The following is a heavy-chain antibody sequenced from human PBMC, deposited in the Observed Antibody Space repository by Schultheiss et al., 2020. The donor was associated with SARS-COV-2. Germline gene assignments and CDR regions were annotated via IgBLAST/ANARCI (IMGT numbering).Heavy chain of an antibody. J-gene: IGHJ4*02. CDR3: VRQPAI. V-gene: IGHV4-61*05. Sequence: SQTLSLTCTVSGGSISSSSYYWGWIRQPPGKGLEWIGYIYYSGSTNYNPSLKSRVTISVDTSKNQLSLMLRSVTAADTAVYYCVRQPAIWGQGTLVTVSS. CDR1: GGSISSSSYY. CDR2: IYYSGST. D-gene: IGHD1-14*01.